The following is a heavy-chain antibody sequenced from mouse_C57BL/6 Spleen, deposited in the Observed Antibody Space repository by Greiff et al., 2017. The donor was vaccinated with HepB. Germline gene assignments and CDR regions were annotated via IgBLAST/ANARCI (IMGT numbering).Heavy chain of an antibody. D-gene: IGHD2-1*01. CDR2: IYPGSGNT. CDR3: ARGYYGKGDAMDY. Sequence: QVHVKQSGAELVRPGASVKLSCKASGYTFTDYYINWVKQRPGQGLEWIARIYPGSGNTYYNEKFKGKATLTAEKSSSTAYMQLSSLTSEDSAVYFCARGYYGKGDAMDYWGQGTSVTVSS. CDR1: GYTFTDYY. V-gene: IGHV1-76*01. J-gene: IGHJ4*01.